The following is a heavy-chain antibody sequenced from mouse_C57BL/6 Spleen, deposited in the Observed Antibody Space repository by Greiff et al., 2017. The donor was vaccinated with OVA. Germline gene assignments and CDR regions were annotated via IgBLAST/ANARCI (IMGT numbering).Heavy chain of an antibody. V-gene: IGHV6-3*01. D-gene: IGHD2-4*01. CDR1: GFTFSNYW. Sequence: EVKLEESGGGLVQPGGSMKLSCVASGFTFSNYWMNWVRQSPETGLEWVAQIRLKSDNYATHYAESVKGRFTISRDDSKSSVYLQMNNLRAEDTGIYYCTTSYDYDGDWYFDVWGTGTTVTVSS. J-gene: IGHJ1*03. CDR3: TTSYDYDGDWYFDV. CDR2: IRLKSDNYAT.